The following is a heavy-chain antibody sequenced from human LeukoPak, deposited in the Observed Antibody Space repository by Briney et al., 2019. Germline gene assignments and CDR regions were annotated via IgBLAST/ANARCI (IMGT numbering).Heavy chain of an antibody. CDR3: AKDPLGEWGYYYGMDV. Sequence: PGGSLRLSCAASGFTFSSYGMHWVRQAPGKGLEWVAVISYDGSNEYYADSVKGRFTSSRDNSKKTLYLQMNSLRAEDTAVYYCAKDPLGEWGYYYGMDVWGQGTTVTVFS. D-gene: IGHD3-16*01. CDR1: GFTFSSYG. V-gene: IGHV3-30*18. J-gene: IGHJ6*02. CDR2: ISYDGSNE.